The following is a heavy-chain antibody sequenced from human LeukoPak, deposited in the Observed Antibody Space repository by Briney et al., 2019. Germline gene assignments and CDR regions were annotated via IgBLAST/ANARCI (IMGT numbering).Heavy chain of an antibody. D-gene: IGHD3-22*01. CDR2: IWYDGTNK. Sequence: GGSLRLSCAASGFTFSGYGMHWVRQAPGKGLEWVAVIWYDGTNKYYAGSVKGRFTISRDNAKNSLYLQMNSLRAEDTAVYYCATYYYDSSGGREGFDYWGQGTLVTVSS. CDR1: GFTFSGYG. J-gene: IGHJ4*02. V-gene: IGHV3-33*03. CDR3: ATYYYDSSGGREGFDY.